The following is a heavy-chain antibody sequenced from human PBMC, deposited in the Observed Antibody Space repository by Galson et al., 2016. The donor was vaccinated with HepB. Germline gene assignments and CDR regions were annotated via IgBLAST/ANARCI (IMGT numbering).Heavy chain of an antibody. CDR3: VHITVMRRGVLQSRRDACVDY. CDR2: VYWDDYK. CDR1: GFSLTTSEVG. V-gene: IGHV2-5*02. J-gene: IGHJ4*02. D-gene: IGHD3-10*01. Sequence: PALVKPTQSLTLTCTFSGFSLTTSEVGVGWIRQPPGEAPEWLALVYWDDYKRYSPSLRNRLTITKDTSKNQAVLTMTNMDPVDTGTYYCVHITVMRRGVLQSRRDACVDYWGQGTLVTVSS.